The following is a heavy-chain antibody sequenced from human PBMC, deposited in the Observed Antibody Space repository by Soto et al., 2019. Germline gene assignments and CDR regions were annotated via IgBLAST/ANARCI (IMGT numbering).Heavy chain of an antibody. CDR2: IKPGTGAT. D-gene: IGHD3-22*01. Sequence: QVRLLQSGAVAMKTGASVELSCEASGYSFTSHVIHWLRQAPGEGREWMGWIKPGTGATKYLQTLQDRVTISRDTSANIVNLEMRSLRSEDTAVYYCARGYYYDSSESYLDHWGKGTLVTVSS. CDR1: GYSFTSHV. CDR3: ARGYYYDSSESYLDH. J-gene: IGHJ4*02. V-gene: IGHV1-3*01.